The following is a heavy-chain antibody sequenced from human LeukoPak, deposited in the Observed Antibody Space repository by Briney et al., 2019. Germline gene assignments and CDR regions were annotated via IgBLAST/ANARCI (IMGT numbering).Heavy chain of an antibody. CDR3: ARDLTMPSSRWFDP. CDR1: GGTFSSYA. J-gene: IGHJ5*02. CDR2: IIPIPGIA. Sequence: SVKVSCKASGGTFSSYAISWVRQAPGQGLEWMGRIIPIPGIANYAQKFQGRVTITADKSTSTAYMELSSLRSEDTAVYYCARDLTMPSSRWFDPWGQGTLVTVSS. D-gene: IGHD2-2*01. V-gene: IGHV1-69*04.